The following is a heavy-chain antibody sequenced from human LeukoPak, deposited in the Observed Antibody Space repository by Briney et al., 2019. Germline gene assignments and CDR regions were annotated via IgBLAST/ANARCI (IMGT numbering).Heavy chain of an antibody. J-gene: IGHJ3*02. CDR1: GFTFSSYS. CDR2: ISSSCSYI. D-gene: IGHD3-16*01. CDR3: ASPKKGYDPGAFDI. Sequence: GGSLRLSCAASGFTFSSYSMNWVRQAPGKGLEWVSSISSSCSYIYYADSVKGRFTISRDNAKNSLYLQMNSLRAEDTAVYYCASPKKGYDPGAFDIWGQGTMVTVSS. V-gene: IGHV3-21*01.